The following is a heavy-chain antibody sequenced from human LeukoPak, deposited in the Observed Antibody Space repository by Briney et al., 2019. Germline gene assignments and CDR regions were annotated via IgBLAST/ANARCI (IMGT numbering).Heavy chain of an antibody. Sequence: SETLSLTCTVSGGSISSGSYYWSWIRQPAGKGLEWIGRIYTSGSTNYNPSLKSRVTISVDTSKNQFSLKLSSVTAADTAVYYCARENAYYDILTGYYRVGFDYWGQGTLVTVSS. J-gene: IGHJ4*02. CDR2: IYTSGST. CDR3: ARENAYYDILTGYYRVGFDY. D-gene: IGHD3-9*01. CDR1: GGSISSGSYY. V-gene: IGHV4-61*02.